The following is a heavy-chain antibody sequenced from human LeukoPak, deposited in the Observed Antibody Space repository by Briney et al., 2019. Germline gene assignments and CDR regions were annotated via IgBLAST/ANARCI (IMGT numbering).Heavy chain of an antibody. CDR3: ARTTSFTASGYDY. CDR2: MNPNNGDS. V-gene: IGHV1-8*03. CDR1: GYTFTNYH. D-gene: IGHD6-25*01. J-gene: IGHJ4*02. Sequence: ASVTVSCKASGYTFTNYHINWVRQAPGQGLEWVGWMNPNNGDSGYAQKFQGRVTITRDTSISTSYMELRSLMSDDTAVYFCARTTSFTASGYDYWGQGTLVTVSS.